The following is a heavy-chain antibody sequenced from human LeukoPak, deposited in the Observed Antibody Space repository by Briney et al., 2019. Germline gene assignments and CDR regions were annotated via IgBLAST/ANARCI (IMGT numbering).Heavy chain of an antibody. J-gene: IGHJ4*02. V-gene: IGHV1-18*04. CDR2: ISAYNGNT. CDR3: ARAGYYGSGSYPTFPFDY. Sequence: ASVKVSCKASGYTFTSYGISWVRQAPGQGLEWMGWISAYNGNTNYAQKLQGRVTMTTDTSTSTAYMELRSLRSDDTAVYYCARAGYYGSGSYPTFPFDYWGQGTLVTVSS. D-gene: IGHD3-10*01. CDR1: GYTFTSYG.